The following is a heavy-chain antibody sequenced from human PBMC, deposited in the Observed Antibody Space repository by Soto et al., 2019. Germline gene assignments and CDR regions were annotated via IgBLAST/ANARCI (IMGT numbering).Heavy chain of an antibody. V-gene: IGHV3-53*04. CDR2: IYSGGST. CDR3: ARASRTGELLFSDTPQKHYGMDV. Sequence: VGSLRLSCAASGFTVSSNYMSWVRQAPGKGLEWVSLIYSGGSTYYADSVKGRFTISRHNSKNTLYLQMNSLRAEDTAVYYCARASRTGELLFSDTPQKHYGMDVWGQGTTVTVSS. CDR1: GFTVSSNY. D-gene: IGHD1-26*01. J-gene: IGHJ6*02.